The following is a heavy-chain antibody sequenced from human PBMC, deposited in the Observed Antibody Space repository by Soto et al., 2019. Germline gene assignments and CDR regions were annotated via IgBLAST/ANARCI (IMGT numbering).Heavy chain of an antibody. CDR3: ARDNSRLYFDY. CDR1: GYTFTSFG. V-gene: IGHV1-18*01. CDR2: ISAYNGNT. J-gene: IGHJ4*02. D-gene: IGHD1-26*01. Sequence: QVPLVQSGAEVKQPGASVKVSCKASGYTFTSFGISWVRQAPGQGLEWMGWISAYNGNTNYAQNLQGRVTMTTDTSTSTGYMELRSLRSDDTAVYYCARDNSRLYFDYWGQGALVTVSS.